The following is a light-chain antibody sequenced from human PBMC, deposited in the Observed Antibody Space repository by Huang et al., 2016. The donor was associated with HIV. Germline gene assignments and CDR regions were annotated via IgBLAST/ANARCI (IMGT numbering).Light chain of an antibody. Sequence: DIVLTQSPATLSLPPGERATLSCRSSQSVSSYLAWYQQKPGQAPRLLIFDASNRATVIPARFSCSGSGTDFTLTINSLEPEDYSVYYCQQRSNWPPYTFGQGTKLEIK. CDR1: QSVSSY. J-gene: IGKJ2*01. V-gene: IGKV3-11*01. CDR3: QQRSNWPPYT. CDR2: DAS.